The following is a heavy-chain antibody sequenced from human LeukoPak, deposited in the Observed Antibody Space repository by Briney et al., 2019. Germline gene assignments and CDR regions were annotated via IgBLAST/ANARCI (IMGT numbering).Heavy chain of an antibody. D-gene: IGHD6-13*01. J-gene: IGHJ2*01. V-gene: IGHV4-39*07. CDR1: GGSISSSSYY. CDR3: ARSPQYSSRVYWYFDL. Sequence: PSETLSLTCTVSGGSISSSSYYWGWIRQPPGKGLEWIGSIYYSGSTYYNPSLRSRVTISVDTSKNQFSLKLSSVTAADTAVYYCARSPQYSSRVYWYFDLWGQGTLVTVSS. CDR2: IYYSGST.